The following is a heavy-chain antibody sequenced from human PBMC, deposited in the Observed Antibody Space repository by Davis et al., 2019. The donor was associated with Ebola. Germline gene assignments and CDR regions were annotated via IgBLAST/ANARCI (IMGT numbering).Heavy chain of an antibody. CDR1: GFTFDDYA. CDR3: ARDGTQTDGMDV. CDR2: ISWNSGSI. Sequence: GGSLRLSCAASGFTFDDYAMHWVRQAPGKGLEWVSGISWNSGSIGYADSVKGRFTISRDNAKNSLYLQMNSLRAEDTAVYYCARDGTQTDGMDVWGQGTTVTVSS. D-gene: IGHD1-1*01. V-gene: IGHV3-9*01. J-gene: IGHJ6*02.